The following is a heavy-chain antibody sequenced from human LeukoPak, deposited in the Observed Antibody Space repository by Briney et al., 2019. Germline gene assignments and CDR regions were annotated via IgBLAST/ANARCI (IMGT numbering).Heavy chain of an antibody. CDR3: AAGRFWSGYYDY. D-gene: IGHD3-3*01. CDR1: GFTVSNNY. J-gene: IGHJ4*02. V-gene: IGHV3-53*01. CDR2: IYSGGST. Sequence: GGSLRLSCAASGFTVSNNYMSWVRQATGKGLDWVSVIYSGGSTYDADSVKGRFIISRDNSKNTLYLQMNSLRAEDTAVYYCAAGRFWSGYYDYWGQGTLVTVSS.